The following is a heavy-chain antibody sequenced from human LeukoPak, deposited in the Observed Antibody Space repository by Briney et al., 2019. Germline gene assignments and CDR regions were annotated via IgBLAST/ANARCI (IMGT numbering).Heavy chain of an antibody. CDR3: ASSRGPVPSDY. CDR2: ISGRGGST. J-gene: IGHJ4*02. V-gene: IGHV3-23*01. D-gene: IGHD1-14*01. Sequence: GGSLRLSCAASGFTFSSYAMGWVRQAPGKGLGWVSAISGRGGSTYYADSVRGRFTISRDNSKNTRYLQMNSLRAEDTAVYYCASSRGPVPSDYWGQGTLVTVSS. CDR1: GFTFSSYA.